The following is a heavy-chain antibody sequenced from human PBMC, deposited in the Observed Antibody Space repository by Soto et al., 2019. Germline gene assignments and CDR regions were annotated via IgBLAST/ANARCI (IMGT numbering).Heavy chain of an antibody. CDR2: ISGGGDTT. CDR1: GFTFNNYA. V-gene: IGHV3-23*01. J-gene: IGHJ4*02. D-gene: IGHD3-10*01. Sequence: EVQLLESGGGLVQPGGSLRLSCAASGFTFNNYAMTWVHQAPGKGLEWVSAISGGGDTTSYADSVKGRFTVSRDGSKNTLYLQMSSLRDEDTALYYCAKGRGGSGSLTPRVDFWGQGTLVTVSS. CDR3: AKGRGGSGSLTPRVDF.